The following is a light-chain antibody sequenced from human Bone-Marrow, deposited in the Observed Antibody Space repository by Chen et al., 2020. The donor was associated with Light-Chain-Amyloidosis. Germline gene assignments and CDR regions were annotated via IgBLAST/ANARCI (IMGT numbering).Light chain of an antibody. CDR3: QKYNNVPLT. V-gene: IGKV1-27*01. CDR1: PDISHY. CDR2: AAS. Sequence: DIQMTQSPSSLSASVGDRVTITCRASPDISHYLAWYQQKPGKPPKQLIYAASTLQSGVPSRFSGSRSGTDFSLIISSLQPEDVATYYCQKYNNVPLTFGGGTKVEIQ. J-gene: IGKJ4*01.